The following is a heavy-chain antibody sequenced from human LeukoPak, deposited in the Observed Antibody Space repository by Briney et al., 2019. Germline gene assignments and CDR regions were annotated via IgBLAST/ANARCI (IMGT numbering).Heavy chain of an antibody. J-gene: IGHJ4*02. V-gene: IGHV4-30-2*01. Sequence: SETLSLTCTVSGGSISSGGYYWSWIRQPPGKGLEWIGYIYHSGSTYYNPSLKSRVTISVDRSKNQFSLKLSSVTAADTAVYYCAREIAVAGGGYFDYWGQGTLVTVSS. CDR2: IYHSGST. CDR1: GGSISSGGYY. D-gene: IGHD6-19*01. CDR3: AREIAVAGGGYFDY.